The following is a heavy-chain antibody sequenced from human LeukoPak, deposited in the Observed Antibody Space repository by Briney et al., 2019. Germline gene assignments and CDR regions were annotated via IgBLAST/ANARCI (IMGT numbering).Heavy chain of an antibody. V-gene: IGHV1-8*03. Sequence: GASVKVPCKASGYTFTSYDINWVRQATGQGLEWMGWMNPNSGNTGYAQKFQGRVTITRNTSISTAYMELSSLRSEDTAVYYCARGTSSWTLYYYYYMDVWGKGTTVTVSS. CDR3: ARGTSSWTLYYYYYMDV. CDR1: GYTFTSYD. CDR2: MNPNSGNT. J-gene: IGHJ6*03. D-gene: IGHD2-2*01.